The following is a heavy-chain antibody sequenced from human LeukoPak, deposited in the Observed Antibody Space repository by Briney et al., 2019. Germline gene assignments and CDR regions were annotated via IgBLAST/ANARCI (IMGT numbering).Heavy chain of an antibody. CDR3: ARGQYYYVS. V-gene: IGHV3-7*01. CDR2: IKQDGSEK. Sequence: GGSLRLSCAASGFTFSSYWMSWVRQAPGKGLEWVANIKQDGSEKYYVDSVKGRLTISRDNSKNTLYLQMNSLRAEDTAVYYCARGQYYYVSWGQGTLVTVSS. CDR1: GFTFSSYW. D-gene: IGHD3-10*02. J-gene: IGHJ5*02.